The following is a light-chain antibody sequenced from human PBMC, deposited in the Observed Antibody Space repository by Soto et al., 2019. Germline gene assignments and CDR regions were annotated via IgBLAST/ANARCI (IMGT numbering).Light chain of an antibody. CDR1: SSDVGGYNY. Sequence: QSALTQPASVSGSPGQSITISCTGTSSDVGGYNYVSWYQQHPGKAPKLIIYEVSNRPSGVSNRFSGSNSGNTASLTSSGLQSEDEADYYCSSYTSSSTRVFGGGTKLTVL. CDR3: SSYTSSSTRV. CDR2: EVS. V-gene: IGLV2-14*01. J-gene: IGLJ2*01.